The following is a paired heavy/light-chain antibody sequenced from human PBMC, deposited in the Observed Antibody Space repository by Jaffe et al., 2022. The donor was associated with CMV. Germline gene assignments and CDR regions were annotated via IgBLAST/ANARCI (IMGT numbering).Light chain of an antibody. V-gene: IGLV1-51*02. CDR3: GGWDDSLRGGV. CDR2: ENN. CDR1: SSNIGKHY. J-gene: IGLJ2*01. Sequence: QSVLTQPPSVSAAPGQRVTISCSGSSSNIGKHYVSWYQQLPGRAPKLLIYENNKRVSGIPDRFSGSKSGTSATLGITGLQTGDEGDYYCGGWDDSLRGGVFGGGTTLTVL.
Heavy chain of an antibody. CDR2: ISGNGGAT. Sequence: EVQLLESGGGLVQPGGSLRLSCAASGFTFSDHVMIWVRQAPGKGLEWVSHISGNGGATQHADSVKGRFTISRDNSRDTMYLQMNSLRAEDTALYYCAKDQQGGMPDAFDVWGQGTMVTVSA. V-gene: IGHV3-23*01. CDR1: GFTFSDHV. D-gene: IGHD3-16*01. CDR3: AKDQQGGMPDAFDV. J-gene: IGHJ3*01.